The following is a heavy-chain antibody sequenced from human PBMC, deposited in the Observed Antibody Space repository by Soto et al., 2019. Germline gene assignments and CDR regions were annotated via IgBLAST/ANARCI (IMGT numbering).Heavy chain of an antibody. D-gene: IGHD6-25*01. Sequence: EVHLVESGGGLIQPGRSLRLSCAASGFTFDNYAMHWVRQAPGKGLEWVSGISWDSGSIDYADSVRGRFTISRDNARNSLHLRMSSLRPEDTALYYCAKDAAYYFDYWGQGTLVTVSS. CDR3: AKDAAYYFDY. J-gene: IGHJ4*02. CDR2: ISWDSGSI. V-gene: IGHV3-9*01. CDR1: GFTFDNYA.